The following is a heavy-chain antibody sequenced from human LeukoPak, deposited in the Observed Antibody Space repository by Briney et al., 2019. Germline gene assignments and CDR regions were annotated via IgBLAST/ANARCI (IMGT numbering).Heavy chain of an antibody. CDR3: ARGSTSTAPGWVY. Sequence: PGGSLRLSCAASGFAFSDHWMSWVRRAPGKGLEWVANIRHNVREKDYVDSVKGRFTISRDNAENSVYLEMNSLRAEDTAVYYCARGSTSTAPGWVYWGHGTPVTVSS. CDR2: IRHNVREK. CDR1: GFAFSDHW. D-gene: IGHD2-21*02. J-gene: IGHJ4*01. V-gene: IGHV3-7*03.